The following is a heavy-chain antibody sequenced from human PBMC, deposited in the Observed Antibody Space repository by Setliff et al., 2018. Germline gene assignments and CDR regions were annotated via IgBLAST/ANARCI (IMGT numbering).Heavy chain of an antibody. CDR1: GGSISSGSYY. J-gene: IGHJ4*02. D-gene: IGHD6-6*01. Sequence: KPSETLSLTCTVSGGSISSGSYYWTWIRQPAGKGLEWIGDIYTSGSTNYNPSLKSRVTISVDTSKNQFSLKLSSVTAADTAVYFCARRSHLRPYTYWGRGTLVTVSS. CDR2: IYTSGST. CDR3: ARRSHLRPYTY. V-gene: IGHV4-61*09.